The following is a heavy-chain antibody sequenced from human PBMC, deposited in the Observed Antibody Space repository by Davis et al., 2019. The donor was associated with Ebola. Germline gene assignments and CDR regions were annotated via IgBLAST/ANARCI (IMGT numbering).Heavy chain of an antibody. J-gene: IGHJ4*02. CDR2: IKQDGSEK. D-gene: IGHD3-16*01. CDR1: VITFSSYA. V-gene: IGHV3-7*03. Sequence: GESLKISCTDSVITFSSYAMTWVRQAPGKGLEWVANIKQDGSEKYYVDSVKGRFTISRDNAKNSLYLQMNSLRAEDTAVYYCAKPLAPRFSYWGQGTLVTVSS. CDR3: AKPLAPRFSY.